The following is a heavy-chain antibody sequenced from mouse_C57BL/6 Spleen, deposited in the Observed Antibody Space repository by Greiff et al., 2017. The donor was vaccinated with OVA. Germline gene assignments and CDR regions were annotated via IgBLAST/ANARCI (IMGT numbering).Heavy chain of an antibody. CDR1: GYTFTSYW. D-gene: IGHD1-1*01. V-gene: IGHV1-55*01. CDR2: IYPGSGST. J-gene: IGHJ2*01. Sequence: QVHVKQPGAELVKPGASVKMSCKASGYTFTSYWITWVKQRPGQGLEWIGDIYPGSGSTNYNEKFKSKATLTVDTSSSTAYMQLSSLTSEDSAVYYCARWGTTVADYWGQGTTLTVSS. CDR3: ARWGTTVADY.